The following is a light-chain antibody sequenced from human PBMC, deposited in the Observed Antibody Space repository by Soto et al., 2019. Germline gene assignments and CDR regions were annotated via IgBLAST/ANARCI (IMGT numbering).Light chain of an antibody. CDR2: GAS. CDR3: QQYTNWPIT. Sequence: EIVMTQSPATLSVSRGERATLSCRASQSVSSDLAWYQQKPGQSPRLLIYGASTRATGIPARFSGSGSGTGFTLTISSLQSADFAVYYCQQYTNWPITFGQGTRLEIK. J-gene: IGKJ5*01. V-gene: IGKV3-15*01. CDR1: QSVSSD.